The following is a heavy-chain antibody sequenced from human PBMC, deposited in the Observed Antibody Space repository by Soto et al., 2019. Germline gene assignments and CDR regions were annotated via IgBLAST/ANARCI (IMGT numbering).Heavy chain of an antibody. CDR2: IYYSGIT. J-gene: IGHJ4*02. CDR1: GGSISSSIYY. Sequence: SETLSLTCTVSGGSISSSIYYWGWIRQPPGKGLEWIGSIYYSGITYYNPSLKSRVTISVDTSKKQFSLKLSSVTAADTAVYYCARLMMTTVSNFDYWGQGTLVTVSS. D-gene: IGHD4-17*01. CDR3: ARLMMTTVSNFDY. V-gene: IGHV4-39*01.